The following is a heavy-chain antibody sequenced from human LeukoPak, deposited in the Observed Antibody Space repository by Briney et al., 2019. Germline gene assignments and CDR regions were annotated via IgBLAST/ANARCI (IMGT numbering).Heavy chain of an antibody. CDR2: IRYDGSNK. CDR1: GFTFSNYG. D-gene: IGHD5-18*01. CDR3: AKERAQYTYGPYYFDY. V-gene: IGHV3-30*02. Sequence: GGSLRLSCAASGFTFSNYGMHWVRQAPGKGLEWVAFIRYDGSNKYYVDSMKGRFTISRDNSKSTLYLQMNSLSAEDTAVYYWAKERAQYTYGPYYFDYWGQGTLVTVSS. J-gene: IGHJ4*02.